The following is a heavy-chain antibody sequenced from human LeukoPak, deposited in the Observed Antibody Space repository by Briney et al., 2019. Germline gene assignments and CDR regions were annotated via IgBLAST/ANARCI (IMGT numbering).Heavy chain of an antibody. CDR1: GFTFSSYW. V-gene: IGHV3-74*01. D-gene: IGHD6-13*01. Sequence: PGGSLRLSCAASGFTFSSYWMHWVRQAPGKGLVRVSRINSDGSSTSYADSVKGRFTISRDNAKNTLYLQMNSLRAEDTAVYYCARDGYSSSWVNWFDPWGQGTLVTVSS. J-gene: IGHJ5*02. CDR3: ARDGYSSSWVNWFDP. CDR2: INSDGSST.